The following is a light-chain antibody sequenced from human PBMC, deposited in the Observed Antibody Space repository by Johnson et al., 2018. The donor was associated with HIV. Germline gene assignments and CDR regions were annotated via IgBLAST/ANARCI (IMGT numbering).Light chain of an antibody. V-gene: IGLV1-51*01. J-gene: IGLJ1*01. CDR2: DNN. CDR1: SSNIGNNY. Sequence: QSVLTQPPSVSAAPGQKVTISCSGSSSNIGNNYVSWYQQLPGTAPKLLIYDNNKRPSGIPDRFSGSKSGTSATLGITGLQTGDEADYYCAAWDSGLSARYGFGPGT. CDR3: AAWDSGLSARYG.